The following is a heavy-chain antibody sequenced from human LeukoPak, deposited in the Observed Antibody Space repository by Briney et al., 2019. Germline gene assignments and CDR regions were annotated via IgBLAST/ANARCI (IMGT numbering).Heavy chain of an antibody. CDR2: IYYSGST. V-gene: IGHV4-59*08. J-gene: IGHJ4*02. CDR3: ARLDSSGGSSGLDY. Sequence: SETLSLTCTVSGGSISSYYWSWIRQPPGKGLEWIGYIYYSGSTNYNPSLKSRVTISVDTSKNQFSLKLSSVTAADTAVYYCARLDSSGGSSGLDYWGQGTLVTVSS. D-gene: IGHD2-15*01. CDR1: GGSISSYY.